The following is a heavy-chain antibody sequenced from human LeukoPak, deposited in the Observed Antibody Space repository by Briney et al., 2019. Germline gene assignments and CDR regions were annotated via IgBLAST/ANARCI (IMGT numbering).Heavy chain of an antibody. CDR2: ISGFGDNP. D-gene: IGHD1-26*01. CDR3: AELIRGWDVVFDY. V-gene: IGHV3-23*01. CDR1: GFTFSTYA. J-gene: IGHJ4*02. Sequence: PGGSLRLSCAASGFTFSTYAMSWVRQAPGKGLEWVSAISGFGDNPHYADSVKGRFTISKDNSKNTLYLQMNSLRAEDTAVYYCAELIRGWDVVFDYWGRGTLITVSS.